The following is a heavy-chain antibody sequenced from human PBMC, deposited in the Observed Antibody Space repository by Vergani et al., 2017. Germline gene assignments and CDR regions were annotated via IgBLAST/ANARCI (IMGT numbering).Heavy chain of an antibody. D-gene: IGHD6-19*01. CDR3: ARHSTVEWLVKLGWIYP. V-gene: IGHV4-39*01. J-gene: IGHJ5*02. CDR2: ISYSGST. Sequence: QLQLQESGPGLVKPSATLSLTCSVSGASIRSSNYYWGWIRQPPGKGLELIASISYSGSTYYNPSLKSRVTISVDTSKNQFSLKLSSVTAADTAVYFCARHSTVEWLVKLGWIYPWGQGILVTVSS. CDR1: GASIRSSNYY.